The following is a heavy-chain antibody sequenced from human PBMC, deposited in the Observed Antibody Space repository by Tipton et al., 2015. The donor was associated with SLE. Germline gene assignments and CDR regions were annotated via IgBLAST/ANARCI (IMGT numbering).Heavy chain of an antibody. D-gene: IGHD2-15*01. CDR3: ARAAATGWRDY. Sequence: SLRLSCAASGFPVSRKYMTWVRQAPGKGLEWVSVMYSDGSKYYADSVRGRFTISRDESKNMLYLQMDSLRPDDTAVYYCARAAATGWRDYWGQGTLVKVSS. V-gene: IGHV3-53*05. J-gene: IGHJ4*02. CDR2: MYSDGSK. CDR1: GFPVSRKY.